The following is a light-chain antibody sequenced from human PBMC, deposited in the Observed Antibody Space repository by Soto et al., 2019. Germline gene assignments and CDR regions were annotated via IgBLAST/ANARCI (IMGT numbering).Light chain of an antibody. CDR3: QSYDSSLTGLV. CDR1: SSNIGAGYD. J-gene: IGLJ1*01. Sequence: QSVLTQPPSVSGAPGQRVTISCTGSSSNIGAGYDVHWYQQLPGTAPKLLIYGNSNRPSGVPDRFSGSTSGTSASLAITGLHAEYEADYYCQSYDSSLTGLVFGTGTKVTVL. CDR2: GNS. V-gene: IGLV1-40*01.